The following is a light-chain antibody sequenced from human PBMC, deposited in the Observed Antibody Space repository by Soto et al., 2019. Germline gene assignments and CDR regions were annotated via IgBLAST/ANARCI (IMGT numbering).Light chain of an antibody. Sequence: DIQMTQSPSTLSASVGDRVTITCRASQSISSWLAWYQQKPGKAPKFLIYDASSLESGVPSRFSGSGSGTKFTLTISSLQPDDFSTYCCQQYNSYSPWTFGQGTKVEIK. J-gene: IGKJ1*01. CDR1: QSISSW. CDR2: DAS. CDR3: QQYNSYSPWT. V-gene: IGKV1-5*01.